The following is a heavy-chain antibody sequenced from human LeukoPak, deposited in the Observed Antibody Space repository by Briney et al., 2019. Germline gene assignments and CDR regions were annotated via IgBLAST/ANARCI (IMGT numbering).Heavy chain of an antibody. CDR1: GFTLSGYF. CDR2: IGNNGVAI. V-gene: IGHV3-48*04. D-gene: IGHD4-23*01. J-gene: IGHJ4*02. CDR3: ARLRNVVNVHWGFFDT. Sequence: PGGSLRLSCAASGFTLSGYFMNWLRQAPGKGLEWVSCIGNNGVAIYYADSVKGRFTISRDNAKNSLYLQMSSLRAEDTAVYFCARLRNVVNVHWGFFDTWGQGAMVIVSS.